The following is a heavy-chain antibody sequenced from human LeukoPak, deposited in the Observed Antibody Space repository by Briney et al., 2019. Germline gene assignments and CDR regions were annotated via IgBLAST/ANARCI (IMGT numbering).Heavy chain of an antibody. J-gene: IGHJ4*02. V-gene: IGHV3-74*01. CDR3: ARIPSGYGLDY. CDR1: GFTFSSYW. CDR2: INSDGSST. Sequence: GGSLRLSCAASGFTFSSYWMHWVRQAPGKGLVWVSRINSDGSSTSYADSVKGRFTISRDNAKNTLYLQMNSLRAEDTAVYYCARIPSGYGLDYWGQGTLVTVSS. D-gene: IGHD5-12*01.